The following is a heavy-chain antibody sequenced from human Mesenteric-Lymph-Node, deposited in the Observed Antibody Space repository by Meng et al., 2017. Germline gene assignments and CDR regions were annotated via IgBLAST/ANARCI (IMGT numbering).Heavy chain of an antibody. J-gene: IGHJ4*02. V-gene: IGHV4-61*01. CDR2: IYYSGST. CDR1: GGSVTSGSHF. Sequence: SETLSLTCTVSGGSVTSGSHFWSWIRQPPGKGLEWIGYIYYSGSTNYNPSLKSRVTISVDTSKNQFSLKLSSVTAADTAVYYCARAPGIAAAGSLGIDYWGQGTLVTVSS. CDR3: ARAPGIAAAGSLGIDY. D-gene: IGHD6-13*01.